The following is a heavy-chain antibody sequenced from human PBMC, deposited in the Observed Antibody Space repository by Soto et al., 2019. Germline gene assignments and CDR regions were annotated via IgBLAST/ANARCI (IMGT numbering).Heavy chain of an antibody. Sequence: TLSLTCTVSGGSISSGGYYWSWIRQHPGKGLEWIGYIYYSGSTYYNPSLKSRVTISVDTSKNQFSLKLSSVTAADTAVYYCARVGGYYYDSSGPFYYFDYWGQGTLVTVSS. CDR2: IYYSGST. CDR1: GGSISSGGYY. CDR3: ARVGGYYYDSSGPFYYFDY. J-gene: IGHJ4*02. D-gene: IGHD3-22*01. V-gene: IGHV4-31*03.